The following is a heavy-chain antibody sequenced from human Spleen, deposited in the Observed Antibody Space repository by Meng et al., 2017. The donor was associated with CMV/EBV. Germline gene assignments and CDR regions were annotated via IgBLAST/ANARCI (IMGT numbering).Heavy chain of an antibody. V-gene: IGHV3-48*03. CDR1: RLTFSKYD. Sequence: GGSLRLSCVASRLTFSKYDINWVRQAPGKGLEWVSYISSSGSTIYYADSVRGRFTISRDSAKSSLYLQMNSLRAEDTAIYYCARGKYNWNYLFDSWGQGTLVTVSS. J-gene: IGHJ4*02. CDR3: ARGKYNWNYLFDS. D-gene: IGHD1-7*01. CDR2: ISSSGSTI.